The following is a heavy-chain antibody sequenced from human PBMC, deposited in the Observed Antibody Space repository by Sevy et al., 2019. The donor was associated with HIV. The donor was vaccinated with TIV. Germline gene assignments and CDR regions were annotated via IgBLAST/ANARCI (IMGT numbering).Heavy chain of an antibody. J-gene: IGHJ6*02. CDR3: AKDGGSSSPSPHYYYGMDV. CDR2: ISGSGGTT. V-gene: IGHV3-23*01. CDR1: GFTFSSYA. D-gene: IGHD6-13*01. Sequence: GGSLRLSCAASGFTFSSYAMSWVRQAPGKGLEWVSAISGSGGTTYYADSVKGRFTISRDNSKNTLYLQMNSLRAEDTAVYYCAKDGGSSSPSPHYYYGMDVWGQGTTVTVSS.